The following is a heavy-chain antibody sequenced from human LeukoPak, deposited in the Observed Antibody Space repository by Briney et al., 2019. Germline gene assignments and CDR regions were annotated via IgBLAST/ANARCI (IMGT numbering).Heavy chain of an antibody. CDR2: IRYDGNNK. CDR3: AKDAWDIVVVPAAPTLYGMDV. D-gene: IGHD2-2*01. V-gene: IGHV3-30*02. Sequence: PGGSLRLSCAASGFTFSSYGMHWVRQAPGKGLEWVAFIRYDGNNKYYADSANGRFTISRDNSKNTLYLQMNSLRAEDTAVYYCAKDAWDIVVVPAAPTLYGMDVWGQGTTVTVSS. CDR1: GFTFSSYG. J-gene: IGHJ6*02.